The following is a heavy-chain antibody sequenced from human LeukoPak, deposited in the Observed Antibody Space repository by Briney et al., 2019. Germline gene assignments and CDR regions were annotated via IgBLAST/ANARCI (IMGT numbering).Heavy chain of an antibody. J-gene: IGHJ4*02. Sequence: PSETLSLTCAVSGGSISSGGFSWTWIRQPPGKGLEWIGYIYHGGSTYYNSSLRSRVTISVDRSKNQFSLKLNSVTAADTAVYYCAGGDGSGSLIWGQGTLVTVSS. V-gene: IGHV4-30-2*01. CDR3: AGGDGSGSLI. CDR1: GGSISSGGFS. CDR2: IYHGGST. D-gene: IGHD3-10*01.